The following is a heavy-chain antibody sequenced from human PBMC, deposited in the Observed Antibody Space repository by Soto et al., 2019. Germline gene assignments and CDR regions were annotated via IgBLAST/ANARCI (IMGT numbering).Heavy chain of an antibody. V-gene: IGHV4-39*01. CDR3: ARRAANLSSSWFYSSYYYYYYMDV. Sequence: SETLSLTGSVSGGSISSSSYYWGWIRQPPGKGLEWIGSIYYRGSTYYNPSLKSRVTISVDTSKNHFSLKLSSVTAADTAVYYCARRAANLSSSWFYSSYYYYYYMDVWGKGTTVTVSS. CDR2: IYYRGST. J-gene: IGHJ6*03. CDR1: GGSISSSSYY. D-gene: IGHD6-13*01.